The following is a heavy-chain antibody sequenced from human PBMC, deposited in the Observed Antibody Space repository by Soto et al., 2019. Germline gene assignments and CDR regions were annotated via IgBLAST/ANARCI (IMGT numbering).Heavy chain of an antibody. Sequence: PGGSLRLSCAASGFTFSDYFMSWIRQAPGKGLEWVSVISDSSDNIKYADSVKGRFTISRDNAKNSLYLQMNSLRAEDTAVYYCVRDSAKIVGVAGVDGENCFDSWGQGTLVTVSS. CDR2: ISDSSDNI. CDR3: VRDSAKIVGVAGVDGENCFDS. CDR1: GFTFSDYF. J-gene: IGHJ5*01. V-gene: IGHV3-11*06. D-gene: IGHD2-2*01.